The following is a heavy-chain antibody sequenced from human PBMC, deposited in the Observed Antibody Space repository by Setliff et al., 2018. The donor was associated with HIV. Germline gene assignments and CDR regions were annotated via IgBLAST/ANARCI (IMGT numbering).Heavy chain of an antibody. Sequence: SETLSLTCTVSGGSISHYYWTWIRQPPGKGLEWIANVHYSGSIYFNPSLRSRVAISVDTSHNQFSLRLRSVTAADTAVYYCARPSLGIGGGSMFNNWGQGTLVTVSS. CDR1: GGSISHYY. V-gene: IGHV4-59*04. CDR2: VHYSGSI. D-gene: IGHD3-3*01. J-gene: IGHJ4*02. CDR3: ARPSLGIGGGSMFNN.